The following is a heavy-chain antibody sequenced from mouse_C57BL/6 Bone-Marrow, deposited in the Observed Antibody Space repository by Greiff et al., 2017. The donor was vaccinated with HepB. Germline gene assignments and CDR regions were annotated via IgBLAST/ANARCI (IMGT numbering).Heavy chain of an antibody. Sequence: EVQLQQSGPELVKPGASVKISCKASGYTFTDYYMNWVKQSHGKSLEWIGDINPNNGGTSYNQKFKGKATLTVDKSSSTAYMELRSLTSEDSAVYYCAPSFAYWGQGTLVTVSA. J-gene: IGHJ3*01. CDR2: INPNNGGT. CDR3: APSFAY. V-gene: IGHV1-26*01. CDR1: GYTFTDYY.